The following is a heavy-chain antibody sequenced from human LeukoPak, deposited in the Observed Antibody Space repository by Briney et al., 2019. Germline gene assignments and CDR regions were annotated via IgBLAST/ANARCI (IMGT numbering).Heavy chain of an antibody. J-gene: IGHJ4*02. V-gene: IGHV4-59*01. CDR2: IYYSGST. CDR1: GGSISSYY. D-gene: IGHD5-18*01. Sequence: SETLSLTCTVSGGSISSYYWSWIRQPPGKGLEWIGYIYYSGSTNYNPSLKSRVTISVGTSKNQFSLKLSSVTAADTAVYYCANCGYSYGCHYWGQGTLVTVSS. CDR3: ANCGYSYGCHY.